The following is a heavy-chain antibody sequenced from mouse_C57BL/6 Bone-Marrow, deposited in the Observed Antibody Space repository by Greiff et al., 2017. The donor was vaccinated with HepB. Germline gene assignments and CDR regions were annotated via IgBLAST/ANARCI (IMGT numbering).Heavy chain of an antibody. Sequence: VQLQQSGPALVQPSQSLSITCTVSGFSLTSYGVHWVRQSPGKGLEWLGVIWSGGSTDYNAAFISRLSISKDNSKSQVFFKINSLQADDTAIYYCARKGDGLDVWGTGTTVTVSS. CDR2: IWSGGST. D-gene: IGHD2-3*01. CDR1: GFSLTSYG. CDR3: ARKGDGLDV. V-gene: IGHV2-2*01. J-gene: IGHJ1*03.